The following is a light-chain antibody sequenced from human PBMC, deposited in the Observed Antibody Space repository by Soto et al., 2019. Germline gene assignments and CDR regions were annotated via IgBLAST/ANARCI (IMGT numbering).Light chain of an antibody. CDR3: QQYNSYPLT. CDR1: QSISSW. J-gene: IGKJ4*01. V-gene: IGKV1-5*03. CDR2: QAS. Sequence: DIQMTQSPPTLSASVGDRVTITCRASQSISSWLAWYQQKPGKAPKLLIYQASSLESGVPSRFSGRGSGTEFTLSIASLHPDDFATHYCQQYNSYPLTFGGGTKVEIK.